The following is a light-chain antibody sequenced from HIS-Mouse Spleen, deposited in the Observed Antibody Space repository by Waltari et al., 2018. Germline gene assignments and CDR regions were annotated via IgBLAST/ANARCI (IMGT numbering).Light chain of an antibody. CDR2: DAS. V-gene: IGKV3-11*01. CDR1: QSVSSY. J-gene: IGKJ4*01. Sequence: EIVLTQSPPTLSLSPGERATLSGRASQSVSSYLAWYQQKPGQAPRLLIYDASNRATGIPARFSGSGSGTDFTLTISSLEPEDFAVYYCQQRSNWRALTFGGGTKVEIK. CDR3: QQRSNWRALT.